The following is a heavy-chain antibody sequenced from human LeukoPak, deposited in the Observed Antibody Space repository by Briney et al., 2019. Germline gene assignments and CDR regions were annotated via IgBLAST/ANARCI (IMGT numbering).Heavy chain of an antibody. CDR1: GGSFSGYY. Sequence: SETLSLTCAVYGGSFSGYYWSWIRQPPGKGLEWIGEINHSGSTNYNPSLKSRVTISVDTSKNQFSLKLSSVTAADTAVYYCARRRGYSYGYTVRGWYFGLWGRGTLVTVSS. CDR2: INHSGST. J-gene: IGHJ2*01. D-gene: IGHD5-18*01. CDR3: ARRRGYSYGYTVRGWYFGL. V-gene: IGHV4-34*01.